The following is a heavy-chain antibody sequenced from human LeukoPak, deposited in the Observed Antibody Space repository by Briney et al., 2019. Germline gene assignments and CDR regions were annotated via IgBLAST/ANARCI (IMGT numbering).Heavy chain of an antibody. J-gene: IGHJ5*02. CDR3: ARVGGCSSTSCYWFDP. V-gene: IGHV4-30-4*08. CDR2: IYYSGST. D-gene: IGHD2-2*01. CDR1: GGSISSGNYY. Sequence: TSETLSLTCTVSGGSISSGNYYWSWIRQHPGKGLEWIGYIYYSGSTYYNPSLKSRVTISVDTSKNQFSLKLSSVTAADTAVYYCARVGGCSSTSCYWFDPWGQGTLVTVSS.